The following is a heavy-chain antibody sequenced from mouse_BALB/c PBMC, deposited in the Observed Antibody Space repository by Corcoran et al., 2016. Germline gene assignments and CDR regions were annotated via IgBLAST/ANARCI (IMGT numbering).Heavy chain of an antibody. CDR2: INPYNDGT. D-gene: IGHD1-2*01. CDR3: ARSGTAAWFAY. CDR1: GYTFTSYV. J-gene: IGHJ3*01. Sequence: EVQLQQSGPELVKPGASVKMSCKASGYTFTSYVMHWVKQKPGQGLEWIGYINPYNDGTKYSEKFKGKTTLTSDKSSSTAYMELSSLTSADSAVYYCARSGTAAWFAYWGQGTLVTVSA. V-gene: IGHV1S136*01.